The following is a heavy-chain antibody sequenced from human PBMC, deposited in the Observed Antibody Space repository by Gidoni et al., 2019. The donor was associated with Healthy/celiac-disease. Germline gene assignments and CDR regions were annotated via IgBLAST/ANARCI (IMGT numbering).Heavy chain of an antibody. J-gene: IGHJ6*03. CDR1: GFTFCIVH. D-gene: IGHD5-12*01. CDR2: ISSSSSTI. Sequence: EVQLVESGGGLVQPGGSVRLSCAACGFTFCIVHMNWVRQAPGKGLEWVSNISSSSSTIYYADSVKGRFTISRDNAKNSLYLQMNSLRDEDTAVYYCARDRPSIVATIPTVYMDVWGKGTTVTVSS. CDR3: ARDRPSIVATIPTVYMDV. V-gene: IGHV3-48*02.